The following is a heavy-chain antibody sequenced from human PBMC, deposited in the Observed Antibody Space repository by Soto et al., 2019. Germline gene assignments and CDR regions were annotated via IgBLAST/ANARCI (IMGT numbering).Heavy chain of an antibody. V-gene: IGHV3-30*18. CDR3: AKDLQLWANYYYYGMDV. J-gene: IGHJ6*02. Sequence: SLRLSCAASGFTFSSYGMRWVRQAPGKGLEWVAVISYDGSNKYYPDSVKGRFTISRDNSKNTLYLQMNSLRAEDTAVYYCAKDLQLWANYYYYGMDVWGQGTTVTVS. CDR1: GFTFSSYG. D-gene: IGHD3-16*01. CDR2: ISYDGSNK.